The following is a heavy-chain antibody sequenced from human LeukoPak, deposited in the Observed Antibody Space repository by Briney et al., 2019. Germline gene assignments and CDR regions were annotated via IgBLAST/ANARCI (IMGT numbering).Heavy chain of an antibody. CDR1: GFTFSSYA. Sequence: GSLRLSCAASGFTFSSYAMSWIRQPPGKGLEWIGEINHSGSTNYNPSLKSRVTISVDTSKNQFSLKLSSVTAADTAVYYCARGQVFGYYFDYWGQGTLVTVSS. CDR2: INHSGST. J-gene: IGHJ4*02. CDR3: ARGQVFGYYFDY. V-gene: IGHV4-34*01. D-gene: IGHD3-10*01.